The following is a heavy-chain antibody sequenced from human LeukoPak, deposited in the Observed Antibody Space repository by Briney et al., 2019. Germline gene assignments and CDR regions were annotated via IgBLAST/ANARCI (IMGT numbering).Heavy chain of an antibody. Sequence: SETLSLTCTVSGGSISSGSYYWSWIRQPAGKGLEWIGRIYTSGSTYYNPSLKSRVTISVDTSKNQFSLKLSSVTAADTAVYYCAGDTENFDYWGQGTLVTVSS. CDR1: GGSISSGSYY. D-gene: IGHD4-11*01. CDR3: AGDTENFDY. J-gene: IGHJ4*02. V-gene: IGHV4-61*02. CDR2: IYTSGST.